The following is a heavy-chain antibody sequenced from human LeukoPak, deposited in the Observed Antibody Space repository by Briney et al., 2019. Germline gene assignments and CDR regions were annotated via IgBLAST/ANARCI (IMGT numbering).Heavy chain of an antibody. V-gene: IGHV3-48*01. CDR1: GFTFGTYS. Sequence: GGSLRLSCAASGFTFGTYSMNWVRQAPGKGLEWVSYISSRGGTIYYADSVKGRFTISRDNAKNSLYLQMNSLRAEDTAVYYCARYGGDDFWSGYYDYCGQGTLVTVSS. D-gene: IGHD3-3*01. J-gene: IGHJ4*02. CDR3: ARYGGDDFWSGYYDY. CDR2: ISSRGGTI.